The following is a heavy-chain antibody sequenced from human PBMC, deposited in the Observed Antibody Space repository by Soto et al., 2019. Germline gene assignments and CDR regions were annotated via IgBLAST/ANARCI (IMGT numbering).Heavy chain of an antibody. CDR2: ISGSGGST. J-gene: IGHJ6*02. D-gene: IGHD3-10*01. CDR1: GFTFSSYA. Sequence: EVQLLESGGGLVQPGGSLRLSCAASGFTFSSYAMSWVRQAPGKGLEWVSAISGSGGSTYYADSVKGRFTISRDNSKNTLYLQMNSLRAEDTAVYYCAKAPFDTMVRGAYYGMDVWGQGTTVTVSS. CDR3: AKAPFDTMVRGAYYGMDV. V-gene: IGHV3-23*01.